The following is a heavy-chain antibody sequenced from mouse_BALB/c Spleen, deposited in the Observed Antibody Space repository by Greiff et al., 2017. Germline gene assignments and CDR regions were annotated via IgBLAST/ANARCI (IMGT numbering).Heavy chain of an antibody. CDR2: IYPYNGGT. J-gene: IGHJ3*01. CDR1: GYTFTDYN. CDR3: ARDWDYYGSSLGFAY. Sequence: EVQLQQSGPELVKPGASVKISCKASGYTFTDYNMHWVKQSHGKSLEWIGYIYPYNGGTGYNQKFKSKATLTVDNSSSTAYMELRSLTSEDSAVYYCARDWDYYGSSLGFAYWGQGTLVTVSA. V-gene: IGHV1S29*02. D-gene: IGHD1-1*01.